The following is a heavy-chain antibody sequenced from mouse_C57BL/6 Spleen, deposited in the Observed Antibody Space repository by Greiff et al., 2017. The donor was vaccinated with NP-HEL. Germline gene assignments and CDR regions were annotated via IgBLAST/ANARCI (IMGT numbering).Heavy chain of an antibody. Sequence: EVMLVESGTVLARPGASVKLSCKTSGYTFTSYWMHWVKQRPGQGLEWIGAIYPGNSDTSYNQKFKGKAKLTAVTSASTAYMELSRLTNEDSAVYYCTREAITTVAYYFDYWGQGTTLTVSS. J-gene: IGHJ2*01. CDR3: TREAITTVAYYFDY. CDR1: GYTFTSYW. CDR2: IYPGNSDT. V-gene: IGHV1-5*01. D-gene: IGHD1-1*01.